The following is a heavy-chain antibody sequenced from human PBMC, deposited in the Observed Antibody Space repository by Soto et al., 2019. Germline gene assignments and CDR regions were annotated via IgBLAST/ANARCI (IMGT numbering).Heavy chain of an antibody. V-gene: IGHV3-30*04. D-gene: IGHD5-12*01. CDR2: ISFDAMNT. CDR3: AREGYNLGAFDL. CDR1: GFTFSSYA. J-gene: IGHJ3*01. Sequence: PGGSLSLSCASSGFTFSSYAMYWVRQAPGKGLEWVARISFDAMNTHYADSVKGRFTISRDNTKNTLYLQMNSLRTEDTAVYYCAREGYNLGAFDLWGQGTRVTVSS.